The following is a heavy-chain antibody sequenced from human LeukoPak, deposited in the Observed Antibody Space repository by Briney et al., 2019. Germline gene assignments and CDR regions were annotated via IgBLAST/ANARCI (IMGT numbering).Heavy chain of an antibody. V-gene: IGHV3-30*18. D-gene: IGHD3-10*01. CDR3: AKDLRGTMVRGVIGY. CDR2: ISYDGSNK. CDR1: GFTFSSYG. J-gene: IGHJ4*02. Sequence: GRSLRLSCAASGFTFSSYGMHWVRQAPGKGLEWVAVISYDGSNKYYADSVKGRFTISRDNSKNTLYLQMSSLRAEDTAVYYCAKDLRGTMVRGVIGYWGQGTLVTVSS.